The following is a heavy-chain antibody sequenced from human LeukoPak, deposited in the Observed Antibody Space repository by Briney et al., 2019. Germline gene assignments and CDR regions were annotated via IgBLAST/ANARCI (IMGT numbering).Heavy chain of an antibody. D-gene: IGHD1-26*01. J-gene: IGHJ4*02. V-gene: IGHV1-8*03. CDR3: ARVGYSNSYDY. CDR1: GYTFTNFD. CDR2: MNPNTSNA. Sequence: GASVKVSCRASGYTFTNFDINWVRQATGQGLEWMGWMNPNTSNAGYAQKFQDRVTITWDASISTAYMDLSSLRSEDTAVYYCARVGYSNSYDYWGQGTLVTVSS.